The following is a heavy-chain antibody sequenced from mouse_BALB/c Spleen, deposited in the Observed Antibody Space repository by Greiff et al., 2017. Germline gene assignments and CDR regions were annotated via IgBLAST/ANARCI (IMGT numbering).Heavy chain of an antibody. Sequence: EVQGVESGPGLVKPSQSLSLTCTVTGYSITSDYAWNWIRQFPGNKLEWMGYISYSGSTSYNPSLKSRISITRDTSKNQFFLQLNSVTTEDTATYYCARRRDSSGYEFAYWGQGTLVTVSA. CDR2: ISYSGST. CDR3: ARRRDSSGYEFAY. J-gene: IGHJ3*01. V-gene: IGHV3-2*02. D-gene: IGHD3-2*01. CDR1: GYSITSDYA.